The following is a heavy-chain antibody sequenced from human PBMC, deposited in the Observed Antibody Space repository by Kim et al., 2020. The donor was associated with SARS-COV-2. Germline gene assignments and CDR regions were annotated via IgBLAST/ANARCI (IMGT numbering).Heavy chain of an antibody. CDR2: ISDSGGST. D-gene: IGHD5-18*01. CDR1: GFTFSNYA. CDR3: AITGGYNYGYEGYFDY. Sequence: GGSLRLSCAASGFTFSNYAMSWVRQAPGKGLYWVSTISDSGGSTYYADSVKGRFSISRDNSKNTLYLQINSLRAEDTALYYCAITGGYNYGYEGYFDYWGQRTLVTVSS. J-gene: IGHJ4*02. V-gene: IGHV3-23*01.